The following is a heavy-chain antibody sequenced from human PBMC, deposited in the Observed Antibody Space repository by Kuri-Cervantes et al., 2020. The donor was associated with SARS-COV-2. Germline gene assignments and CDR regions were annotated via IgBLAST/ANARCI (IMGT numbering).Heavy chain of an antibody. D-gene: IGHD6-19*01. Sequence: LTCAASGFTFDDYAMHWVRQAPGKGLEWVSGISWNSGSIGYADSVKGRFTISRDNPKKSLYLQMNSLRAEDTAVYFCVRDDGGSYGSGWYDALDIWGQGTAVTVSS. CDR3: VRDDGGSYGSGWYDALDI. V-gene: IGHV3-9*01. CDR1: GFTFDDYA. J-gene: IGHJ3*02. CDR2: ISWNSGSI.